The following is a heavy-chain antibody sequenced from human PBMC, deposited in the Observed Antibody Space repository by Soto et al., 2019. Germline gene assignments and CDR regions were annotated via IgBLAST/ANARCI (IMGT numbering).Heavy chain of an antibody. D-gene: IGHD6-13*01. CDR3: ARVDAAADLYYYYGMDV. J-gene: IGHJ6*02. CDR2: IYYSGST. CDR1: GGSISSYY. V-gene: IGHV4-59*01. Sequence: SETLSLTCTVSGGSISSYYWSWIRQPPGKGLEWIGYIYYSGSTNYNPSLKSRVTISVDTSKNQFSLKLSSVTAADTAVYYCARVDAAADLYYYYGMDVWGQRTTVTVSS.